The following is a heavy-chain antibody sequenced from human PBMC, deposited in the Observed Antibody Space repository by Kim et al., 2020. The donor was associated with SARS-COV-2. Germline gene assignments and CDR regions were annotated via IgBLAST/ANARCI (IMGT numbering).Heavy chain of an antibody. Sequence: KGRFTISRDDSKSIAYLQMNSLKTEDTAVYYCTRVRSGRERPACSDAFDIWGQGTMVTVSS. V-gene: IGHV3-49*02. CDR3: TRVRSGRERPACSDAFDI. D-gene: IGHD1-1*01. J-gene: IGHJ3*02.